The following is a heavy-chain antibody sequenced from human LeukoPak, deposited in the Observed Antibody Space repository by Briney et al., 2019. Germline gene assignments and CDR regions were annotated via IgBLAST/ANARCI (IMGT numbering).Heavy chain of an antibody. V-gene: IGHV4-31*03. Sequence: PSETLSLTCTVSGGSISSGGYYWSWIRQHPGKGLEWIGYIYCSGSTYYNPSLKSRVTISVDTSKNQFSLKLSSVTAADTAVYYCARGGAHGDYVGYWGQGTLVTVSS. CDR3: ARGGAHGDYVGY. CDR1: GGSISSGGYY. J-gene: IGHJ4*02. D-gene: IGHD4-17*01. CDR2: IYCSGST.